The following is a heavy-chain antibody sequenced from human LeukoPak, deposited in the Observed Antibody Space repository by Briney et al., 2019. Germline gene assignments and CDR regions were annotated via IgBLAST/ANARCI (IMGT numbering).Heavy chain of an antibody. V-gene: IGHV4-59*11. CDR3: ASRAHCSGGSCYGNWFDP. CDR1: GASISSHY. CDR2: ISYSGIT. J-gene: IGHJ5*02. Sequence: SETLSLTCTVSGASISSHYWSWIRQSPGKGLEWIGYISYSGITNYNPSLKSRATISVDTSKNHFSLRLSSVTAADTAVYYCASRAHCSGGSCYGNWFDPWGQGTLVTVSS. D-gene: IGHD2-15*01.